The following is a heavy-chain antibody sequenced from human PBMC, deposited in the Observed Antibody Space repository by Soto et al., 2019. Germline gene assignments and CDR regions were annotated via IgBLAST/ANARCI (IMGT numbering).Heavy chain of an antibody. CDR3: ASPGDYDFWSGYYRSGMDV. CDR1: GGTFSSYA. J-gene: IGHJ6*02. CDR2: IIPIFGTA. V-gene: IGHV1-69*12. D-gene: IGHD3-3*01. Sequence: QVQLVQSGAEVKKPGSSVKVSCKASGGTFSSYAISWVRQAPGQGLEWMGGIIPIFGTANYAQKFQGRVTITADESTSTAYMELSSLRSEDTAVYYCASPGDYDFWSGYYRSGMDVWGQGTTVTVSS.